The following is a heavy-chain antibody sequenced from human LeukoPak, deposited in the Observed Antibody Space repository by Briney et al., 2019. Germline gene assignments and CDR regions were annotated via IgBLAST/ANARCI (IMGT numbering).Heavy chain of an antibody. CDR2: INPNSGGT. V-gene: IGHV1-2*04. CDR1: GYTFTGYY. CDR3: ARDSATVTIPYFDY. Sequence: GESLKISCKGSGYTFTGYYIHWVRQAPGQGLEWMGWINPNSGGTNYAPNFQGWVTMTRDTSISTAYMELSRLRSDDTAVYYCARDSATVTIPYFDYWGQGTLITVPS. J-gene: IGHJ4*02. D-gene: IGHD4-17*01.